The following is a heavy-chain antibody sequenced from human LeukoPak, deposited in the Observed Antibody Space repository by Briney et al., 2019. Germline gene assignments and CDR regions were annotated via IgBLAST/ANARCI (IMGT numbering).Heavy chain of an antibody. CDR1: GDSISSNTYY. CDR3: ARTTRMVRGIYYSDH. J-gene: IGHJ4*02. V-gene: IGHV4-39*01. Sequence: PSETLSPTCTVSGDSISSNTYYWGWIRQPPGKGLEWIGSIYYSGSTYYNPSLKGRVTISVDTSKNQFSLKLSSVTAADTAVYYCARTTRMVRGIYYSDHWGQGTLVTVSS. D-gene: IGHD3-10*01. CDR2: IYYSGST.